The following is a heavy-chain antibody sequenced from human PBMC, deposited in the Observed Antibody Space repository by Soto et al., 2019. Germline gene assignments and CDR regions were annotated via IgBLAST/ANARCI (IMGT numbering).Heavy chain of an antibody. CDR1: GYTFTSYA. Sequence: ASVKVSCKASGYTFTSYAMHWVRHAPGQRLEWMGWINAGNGNTKYSQKFQGRVTITRDTSASTAYMELSSLRSEDTAVYYCARAGYCSSTSCSDAFDIWGQGTMVTVSS. CDR3: ARAGYCSSTSCSDAFDI. J-gene: IGHJ3*02. CDR2: INAGNGNT. D-gene: IGHD2-2*01. V-gene: IGHV1-3*01.